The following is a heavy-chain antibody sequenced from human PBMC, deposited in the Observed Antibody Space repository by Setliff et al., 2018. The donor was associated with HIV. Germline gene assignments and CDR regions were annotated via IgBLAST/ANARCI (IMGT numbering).Heavy chain of an antibody. CDR3: ARGQWELPLDY. CDR2: IYYSGST. V-gene: IGHV4-39*07. J-gene: IGHJ4*02. D-gene: IGHD1-26*01. Sequence: ETLSLTCTVSGGSISSSSYYWGWIRQPPGKGLEWIGSIYYSGSTYYNPSIKSRVTISVDTSKNQFSLKLSSVTAADTAVYYCARGQWELPLDYWGQGTLVTVSS. CDR1: GGSISSSSYY.